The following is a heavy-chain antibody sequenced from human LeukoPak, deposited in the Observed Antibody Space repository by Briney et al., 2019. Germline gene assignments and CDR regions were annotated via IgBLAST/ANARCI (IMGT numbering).Heavy chain of an antibody. V-gene: IGHV4-39*07. CDR3: ARGRGYGDYFFFY. D-gene: IGHD2-21*02. J-gene: IGHJ4*02. Sequence: SETLSLTCTVSGGSISTSSYYWGWIRQPPGKGLEWIGPIYFGGSTYYNSSLKSRVAISVDTSTNQFSMKLNSVTAADTAVYYCARGRGYGDYFFFYWGQGTLVTVSS. CDR2: IYFGGST. CDR1: GGSISTSSYY.